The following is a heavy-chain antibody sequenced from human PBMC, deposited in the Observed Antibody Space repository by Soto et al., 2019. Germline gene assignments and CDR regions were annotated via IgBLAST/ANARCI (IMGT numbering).Heavy chain of an antibody. Sequence: SETLSLTCAVYGGSFSGYYWSWIRQPPGKGLEWIGEINHSGSTNYNPSLKSRVTISVDTSKNQFSLKLSSVTAADTAVYYCARVRNYYDISAFDYSGQGTLVTVSS. D-gene: IGHD3-22*01. J-gene: IGHJ4*02. CDR2: INHSGST. V-gene: IGHV4-34*01. CDR3: ARVRNYYDISAFDY. CDR1: GGSFSGYY.